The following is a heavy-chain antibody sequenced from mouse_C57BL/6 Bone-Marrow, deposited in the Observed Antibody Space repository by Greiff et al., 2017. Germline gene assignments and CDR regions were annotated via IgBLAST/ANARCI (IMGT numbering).Heavy chain of an antibody. D-gene: IGHD3-2*02. CDR2: ISNGGGST. J-gene: IGHJ4*01. CDR1: GFTFSDYY. Sequence: EVQGVESGGGLVQPGGSLKLSCAASGFTFSDYYMYWVRQTPEKRLEWVAYISNGGGSTYYPDTVKGRFTISRDNAKNTLYLQMSRLKSEDTAMYYCRAQARFYAMDYWGQGTSVTVSS. V-gene: IGHV5-12*01. CDR3: RAQARFYAMDY.